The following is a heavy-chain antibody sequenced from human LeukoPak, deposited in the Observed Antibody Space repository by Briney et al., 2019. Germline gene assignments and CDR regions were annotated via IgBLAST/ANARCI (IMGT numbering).Heavy chain of an antibody. CDR2: IYSGGST. V-gene: IGHV3-53*01. J-gene: IGHJ4*02. Sequence: GGSLRLSCAASGFTVSSNYMSWVRQAPGKGLEWVSVIYSGGSTYYADSVKGRFTISRDNSKNTLYLQMNSLRAGDTAVYYCASSYSSSWYYFDYWGQGTLVTVSS. D-gene: IGHD6-13*01. CDR3: ASSYSSSWYYFDY. CDR1: GFTVSSNY.